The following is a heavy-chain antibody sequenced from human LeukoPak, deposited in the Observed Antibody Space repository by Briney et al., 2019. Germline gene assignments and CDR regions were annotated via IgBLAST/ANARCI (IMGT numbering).Heavy chain of an antibody. J-gene: IGHJ5*02. CDR2: INPNSGGT. D-gene: IGHD2-15*01. CDR1: GYTFTGYY. CDR3: ARSGSYCSGGGCYLNWFDP. V-gene: IGHV1-2*06. Sequence: ASVKVSCKASGYTFTGYYMLWVRQAPGQGLEWMGRINPNSGGTNYAQKFQGRVTMTRDTSISTAYMELSRLTSDDTAVYYCARSGSYCSGGGCYLNWFDPWGQGTLVTVSS.